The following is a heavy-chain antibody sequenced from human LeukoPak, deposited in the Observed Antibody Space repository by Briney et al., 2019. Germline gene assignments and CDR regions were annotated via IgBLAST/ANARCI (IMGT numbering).Heavy chain of an antibody. J-gene: IGHJ4*02. CDR1: GFTFDDYA. CDR3: AKDSLEYSSSSPFDY. V-gene: IGHV3-9*01. CDR2: ISWNSGSI. Sequence: PGGSLRLSCAASGFTFDDYAMHWVRQAPGKGLEWVSGISWNSGSIGYADSAKGRFTISRDNAKNSLYLQMNSLRAEDTALYYCAKDSLEYSSSSPFDYWGQGTLVTVSS. D-gene: IGHD6-6*01.